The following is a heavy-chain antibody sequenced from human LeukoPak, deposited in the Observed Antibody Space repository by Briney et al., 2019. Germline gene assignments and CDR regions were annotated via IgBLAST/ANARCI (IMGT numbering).Heavy chain of an antibody. D-gene: IGHD1-14*01. J-gene: IGHJ3*02. CDR3: AKDRVFGYYQPDDAFDI. Sequence: SVKVSCKASGGTFSSYAISWVRQAPGQGLEWMGRIIPILGIANYAQKFQGRVTITADKSTSTAYMELNSLRAEDTAVYYCAKDRVFGYYQPDDAFDIWGQGTMVTVSS. V-gene: IGHV1-69*04. CDR1: GGTFSSYA. CDR2: IIPILGIA.